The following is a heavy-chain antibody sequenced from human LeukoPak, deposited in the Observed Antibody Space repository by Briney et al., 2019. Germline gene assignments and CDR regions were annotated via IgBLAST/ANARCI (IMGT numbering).Heavy chain of an antibody. Sequence: GGSLRLPCAASGFTFSNYAMTWVRRAPGKGLEWVSVISGSGGGIYYADFVKGRFTISRDNSKNTLYLQMNSLRVEDTAAYYCAKAYGSGSNGVYHFDYWGQGTLVTVSS. J-gene: IGHJ4*02. V-gene: IGHV3-23*01. CDR2: ISGSGGGI. CDR3: AKAYGSGSNGVYHFDY. D-gene: IGHD3-10*01. CDR1: GFTFSNYA.